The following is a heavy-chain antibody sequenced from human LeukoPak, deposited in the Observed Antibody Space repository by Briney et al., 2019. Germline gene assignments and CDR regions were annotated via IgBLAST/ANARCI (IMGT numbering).Heavy chain of an antibody. V-gene: IGHV1-69*13. CDR1: GGTFSSYA. D-gene: IGHD5-24*01. CDR2: IIPIFGTA. CDR3: AREAWGMATTGYFDY. Sequence: GASVKVSCKASGGTFSSYAISWVRQAPGQGLEWMGGIIPIFGTANYAQKFQGGVTITADESTSTAYMELSSLRSEDTAVYYCAREAWGMATTGYFDYWGQGTLVTVSS. J-gene: IGHJ4*02.